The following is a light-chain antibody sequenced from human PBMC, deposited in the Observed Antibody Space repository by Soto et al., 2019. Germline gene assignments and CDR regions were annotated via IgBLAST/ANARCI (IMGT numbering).Light chain of an antibody. Sequence: DVVMTKTPLSLSVAPGQPASISCKSSQSLLHITGETLIAWYLQKPGQSTQHLIYEVSTRVSGVTDIFSVSGAGPKVILEISRVETDDVAIYHVFPSTELPPTFGQGTRLGI. CDR3: FPSTELPPT. V-gene: IGKV2D-29*02. CDR2: EVS. CDR1: QSLLHITGETL. J-gene: IGKJ5*01.